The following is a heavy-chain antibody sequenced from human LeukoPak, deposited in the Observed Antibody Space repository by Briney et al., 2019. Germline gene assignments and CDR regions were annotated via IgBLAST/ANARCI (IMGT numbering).Heavy chain of an antibody. CDR2: INWNGGST. CDR3: ARDLYSGSYLGAFDI. CDR1: GFTFDDYG. J-gene: IGHJ3*02. V-gene: IGHV3-20*04. D-gene: IGHD1-26*01. Sequence: GGSLRLSCAASGFTFDDYGMSWVRQAPGKGLEWVSGINWNGGSTGYADSVKGRFTISRDNAKNSLYLQMNSLRAEDTALYYCARDLYSGSYLGAFDIWGQGTMVTVSS.